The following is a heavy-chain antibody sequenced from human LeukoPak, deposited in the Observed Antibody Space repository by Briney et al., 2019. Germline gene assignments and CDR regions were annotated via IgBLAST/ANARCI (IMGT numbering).Heavy chain of an antibody. CDR3: ARGAVDTAMARPYYFDY. J-gene: IGHJ4*02. V-gene: IGHV4-39*07. CDR2: IYYSGST. Sequence: SETLSLTCTVSGGSITSSSYYWGWIRQPPGKGPEWIGSIYYSGSTYYNPSLKSRVTISVDRSKNQFSLKLSSVTAADTAVYYCARGAVDTAMARPYYFDYWGQGTLVTVSS. CDR1: GGSITSSSYY. D-gene: IGHD5-18*01.